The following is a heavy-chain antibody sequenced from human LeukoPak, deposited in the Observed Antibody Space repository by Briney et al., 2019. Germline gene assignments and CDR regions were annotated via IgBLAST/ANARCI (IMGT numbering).Heavy chain of an antibody. CDR3: ARRCSSTSCYRGFDY. J-gene: IGHJ4*02. CDR1: GGTFSSYA. V-gene: IGHV1-3*01. CDR2: INAGNGNT. Sequence: EASVKVSCKASGGTFSSYAISWVRQAPGQGLEWMGWINAGNGNTKYSQKFQGRVTITRDTSASTAYMELSSLRSEDTAVYYCARRCSSTSCYRGFDYWGQGTLVTVSS. D-gene: IGHD2-2*02.